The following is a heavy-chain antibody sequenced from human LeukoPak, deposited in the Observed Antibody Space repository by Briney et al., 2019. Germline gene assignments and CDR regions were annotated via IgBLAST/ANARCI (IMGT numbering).Heavy chain of an antibody. J-gene: IGHJ3*01. Sequence: PSETLSLTCTVSSGSISSTTYYWAWIRQPPGKGLEWIGSIYYNGDTYYNPSLKSRVIISADTSKNQFSLKLTSVTAADTAAYYCARGLNTAGNYRAFDLWGQGTKVTVSS. CDR1: SGSISSTTYY. CDR2: IYYNGDT. V-gene: IGHV4-39*07. CDR3: ARGLNTAGNYRAFDL. D-gene: IGHD4-11*01.